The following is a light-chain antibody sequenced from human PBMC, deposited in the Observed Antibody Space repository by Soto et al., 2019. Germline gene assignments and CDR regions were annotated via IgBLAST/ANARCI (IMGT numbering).Light chain of an antibody. J-gene: IGLJ2*01. CDR1: SSDVGGYNY. Sequence: QSVLTQPPSASGSPGQSVTISCTGTSSDVGGYNYVSWYQQHPGKAPKLMIYEVSKRPSGVPDRFSGSKSGNTASLTVSGLQAEDEADYYCSSYAGSNNPFAGGTKVTVL. CDR3: SSYAGSNNP. V-gene: IGLV2-8*01. CDR2: EVS.